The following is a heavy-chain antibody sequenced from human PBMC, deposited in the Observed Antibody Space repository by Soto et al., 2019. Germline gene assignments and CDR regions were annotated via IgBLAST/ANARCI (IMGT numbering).Heavy chain of an antibody. J-gene: IGHJ6*02. Sequence: EVQLVESGGGLVKPGGSLRLSCAASDFTINNAWMHWVRQAPGKGLEWVRRIKTKAEGGATDYAAPLKGRFTISRNDSRNTLFLQINSLKTEATAVYYCITGSREGVWGQGATVNVSS. V-gene: IGHV3-15*07. CDR3: ITGSREGV. CDR2: IKTKAEGGAT. D-gene: IGHD1-26*01. CDR1: DFTINNAW.